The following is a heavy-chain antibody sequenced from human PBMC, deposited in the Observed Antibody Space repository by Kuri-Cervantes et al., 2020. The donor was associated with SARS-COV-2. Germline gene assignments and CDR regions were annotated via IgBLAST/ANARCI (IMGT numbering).Heavy chain of an antibody. V-gene: IGHV3-33*08. CDR2: IWYDGENE. Sequence: GESLKISCVASGFTFSNYVIHWVRQAPGKGLEWVAVIWYDGENEYYAGSVKGRFTISGDNSKNTVSLHMNSLRAEDTAMYDCARGAANYYYMDVWGKGTTVTVSS. D-gene: IGHD3-16*01. J-gene: IGHJ6*03. CDR3: ARGAANYYYMDV. CDR1: GFTFSNYV.